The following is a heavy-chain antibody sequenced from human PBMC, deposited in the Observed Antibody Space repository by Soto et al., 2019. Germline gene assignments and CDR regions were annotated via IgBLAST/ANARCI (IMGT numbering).Heavy chain of an antibody. V-gene: IGHV1-8*01. Sequence: GASVKVSCKASGYTFTSYDINWVRQATGQGLEWMGRMNPNSDNTSYAQKFQGRVTMTRDTSTSTAYMEPSSLRSEDTAVYYCAREARIVGASNFDYWGQGTLVTVSS. D-gene: IGHD1-26*01. CDR1: GYTFTSYD. CDR2: MNPNSDNT. J-gene: IGHJ4*02. CDR3: AREARIVGASNFDY.